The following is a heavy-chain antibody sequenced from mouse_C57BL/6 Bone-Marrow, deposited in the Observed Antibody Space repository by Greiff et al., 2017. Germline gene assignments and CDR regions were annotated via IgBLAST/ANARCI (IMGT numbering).Heavy chain of an antibody. Sequence: EVQGVESGGGLVQPGGSLKLSCAASGFTFSDYGMAWVRQAPRKGPEWVAFISNLAYSIYYADTVTGRVTISRENAKNTLYLEMSSLRSEDTAMYYCERQPRAYYYGSSYFYWYFDVWGTGTTVTVSS. J-gene: IGHJ1*03. V-gene: IGHV5-15*01. CDR3: ERQPRAYYYGSSYFYWYFDV. D-gene: IGHD1-1*01. CDR1: GFTFSDYG. CDR2: ISNLAYSI.